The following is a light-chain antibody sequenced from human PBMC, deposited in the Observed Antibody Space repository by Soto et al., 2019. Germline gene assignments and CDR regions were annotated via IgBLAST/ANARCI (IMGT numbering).Light chain of an antibody. CDR1: QSISSY. V-gene: IGKV1-39*01. J-gene: IGKJ1*01. CDR2: AVS. CDR3: QQSYSKPWT. Sequence: DIQVTQSPSTLSASVGDRVSISCPASQSISSYLNWYQQRPGKAPRLIIYAVSTLQSGVPSRITGSGSGTDFTLTISSLQPEDVAIYYCQQSYSKPWTLGQGTKVDIK.